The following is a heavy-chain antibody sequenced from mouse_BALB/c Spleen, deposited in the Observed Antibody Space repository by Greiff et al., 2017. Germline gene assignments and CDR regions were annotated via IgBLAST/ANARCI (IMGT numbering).Heavy chain of an antibody. J-gene: IGHJ4*01. Sequence: VQLKESGPELVKPGASVKISCKASGYSFTDYFMNWVMQSHGKSLEWIGRINPYNGDTFYNQKFKGKATLTVDKSSSTAHMELRSLASEDSAVYYCAREAYFDAMDYWGQGTSVTVSS. CDR1: GYSFTDYF. V-gene: IGHV1-20*02. CDR2: INPYNGDT. CDR3: AREAYFDAMDY. D-gene: IGHD2-10*01.